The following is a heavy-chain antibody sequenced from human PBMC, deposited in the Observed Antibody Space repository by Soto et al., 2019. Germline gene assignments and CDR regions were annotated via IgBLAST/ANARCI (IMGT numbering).Heavy chain of an antibody. CDR2: IFPIDSDT. CDR1: GYTFTINC. D-gene: IGHD2-21*02. J-gene: IGHJ3*01. V-gene: IGHV5-51*01. CDR3: ATPGGRDFNAFDV. Sequence: GESVKISCKGSGYTFTINCIGWVLQMPWKGLEWMGIIFPIDSDTRYSPSSQGQVTISADNSISTAYLQWSSLKASDTAIYYCATPGGRDFNAFDVWGQGTMVTVSS.